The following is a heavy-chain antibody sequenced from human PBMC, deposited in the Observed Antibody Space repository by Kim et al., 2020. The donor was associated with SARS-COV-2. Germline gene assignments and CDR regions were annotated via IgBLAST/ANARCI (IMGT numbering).Heavy chain of an antibody. V-gene: IGHV3-73*01. CDR2: IRSKTNRYAT. Sequence: GGSLRLSCVASGFTFSDSTVYWVRQASGKGLEWVGRIRSKTNRYATAYGASVEGRFTISRDDSRNTAYLQMNSLKIEDTAVYFCATWWPVAHFDFWGQGTLVTVSS. CDR1: GFTFSDST. CDR3: ATWWPVAHFDF. J-gene: IGHJ4*02. D-gene: IGHD2-15*01.